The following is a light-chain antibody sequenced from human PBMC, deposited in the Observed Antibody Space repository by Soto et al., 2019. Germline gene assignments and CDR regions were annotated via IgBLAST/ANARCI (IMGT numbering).Light chain of an antibody. CDR2: EAS. CDR3: QQYGSSLLT. J-gene: IGKJ4*01. Sequence: EIVLTQSPGTLSLSPGERATLSCRASQSVSSSYLAWYQQRRGQDPRLLIYEASIRATGIPDRFSGSGSGTGFTLTISRLEPEDFAGYCCQQYGSSLLTFGGGTKVEIK. V-gene: IGKV3-20*01. CDR1: QSVSSSY.